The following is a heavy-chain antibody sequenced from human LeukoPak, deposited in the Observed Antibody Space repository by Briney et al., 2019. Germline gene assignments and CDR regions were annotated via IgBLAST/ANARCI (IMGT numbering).Heavy chain of an antibody. CDR2: IYSGGST. D-gene: IGHD3-22*01. J-gene: IGHJ4*02. Sequence: SETLSLTCTVSGASVSGYYWSWIRQPAGKGLEWLGRIYSGGSTNYNPSLKSRLTMSVDTSKKQFSLKLSSMTAADTAVYFCARGDSSGYYYLDYWGQGILVTVSS. CDR3: ARGDSSGYYYLDY. V-gene: IGHV4-4*07. CDR1: GASVSGYY.